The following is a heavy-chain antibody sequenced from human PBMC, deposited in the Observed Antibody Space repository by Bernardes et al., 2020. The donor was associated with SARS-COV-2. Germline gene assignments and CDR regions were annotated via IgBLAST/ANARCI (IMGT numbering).Heavy chain of an antibody. Sequence: VKVTRKASGYTFTSYGISWVRQAPGQELEWMGWISAYNGNTNYAQKLQGRVTMTTDTSTSTAYMELRRLRSDDTAVYYCAIDHVVVIISNYYYGMDVWGQGNTVTVSS. D-gene: IGHD3-3*01. V-gene: IGHV1-18*01. J-gene: IGHJ6*02. CDR3: AIDHVVVIISNYYYGMDV. CDR2: ISAYNGNT. CDR1: GYTFTSYG.